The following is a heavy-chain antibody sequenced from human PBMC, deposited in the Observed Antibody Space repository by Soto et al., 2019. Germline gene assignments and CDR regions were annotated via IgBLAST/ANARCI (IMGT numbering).Heavy chain of an antibody. J-gene: IGHJ4*02. CDR1: GYTFTSYY. CDR2: INPSGGST. D-gene: IGHD3-10*01. V-gene: IGHV1-46*01. CDR3: ARDSVILWFGDSEYYFDY. Sequence: GASVKVSCKASGYTFTSYYMHWVRQAPGQGLEWMGIINPSGGSTSYAQKFQGRVTMTRDTSTSTVYMELSSLRSEDTAVYYCARDSVILWFGDSEYYFDYWGQGTLVTVSS.